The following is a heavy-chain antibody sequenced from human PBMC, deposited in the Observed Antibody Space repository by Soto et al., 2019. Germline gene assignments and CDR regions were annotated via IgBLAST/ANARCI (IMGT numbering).Heavy chain of an antibody. J-gene: IGHJ3*02. CDR2: ISWNSGSI. CDR1: GFTFDDYA. D-gene: IGHD3-10*01. CDR3: AKAYYYGSGSTNFDI. V-gene: IGHV3-9*01. Sequence: GGSLRLSCAASGFTFDDYAMHWVRQAPGKGLEWVSGISWNSGSIGYADSVKGRFTISRDNAKNSLYLQMNSLRAEDTALYYCAKAYYYGSGSTNFDIWGQGTMVTVSS.